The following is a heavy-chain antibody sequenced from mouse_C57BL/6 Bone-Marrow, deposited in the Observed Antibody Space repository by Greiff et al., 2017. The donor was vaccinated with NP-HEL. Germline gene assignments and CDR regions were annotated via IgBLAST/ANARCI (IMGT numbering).Heavy chain of an antibody. CDR3: ARGTMRVAY. D-gene: IGHD2-4*01. Sequence: QVQLQQPGAELVRPGSSVKLSCKASGYTFTSYWMHWVKQRPIQGLEWIGNIDPSDSETHYNQKFKDKATLTVDKSSSTAYMQLSSLTSENSAVYYSARGTMRVAYGGQGTLVTVSA. J-gene: IGHJ3*01. CDR2: IDPSDSET. CDR1: GYTFTSYW. V-gene: IGHV1-52*01.